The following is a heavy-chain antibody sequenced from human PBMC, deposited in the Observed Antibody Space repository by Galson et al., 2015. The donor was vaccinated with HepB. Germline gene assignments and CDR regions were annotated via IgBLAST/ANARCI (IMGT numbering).Heavy chain of an antibody. D-gene: IGHD3-16*02. Sequence: SLRLSCEASGFTFSSYSMSWVRQAPGKGLEWVSVISSSGSSTYYADSVKGRFTLPRDNSKNTLYRQMNSRPAEDTAVYYCAKDPRFRVGGELSIVDDYWGQGTLVTVSS. CDR3: AKDPRFRVGGELSIVDDY. J-gene: IGHJ4*02. V-gene: IGHV3-23*01. CDR2: ISSSGSST. CDR1: GFTFSSYS.